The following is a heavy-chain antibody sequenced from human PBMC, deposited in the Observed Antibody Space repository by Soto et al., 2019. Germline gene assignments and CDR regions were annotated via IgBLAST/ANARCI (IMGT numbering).Heavy chain of an antibody. V-gene: IGHV3-23*01. CDR2: ISGSGGST. CDR3: ASRYFDWWGPRDFDY. D-gene: IGHD3-9*01. Sequence: GGSLRLSCAASGFTFSSYAMSWVRQAPGKGLEWVSAISGSGGSTYYADSVKGRFTISRDNSKNTLYLQMNSLRAEDTAVYYCASRYFDWWGPRDFDYWGQGTLVTVSS. J-gene: IGHJ4*02. CDR1: GFTFSSYA.